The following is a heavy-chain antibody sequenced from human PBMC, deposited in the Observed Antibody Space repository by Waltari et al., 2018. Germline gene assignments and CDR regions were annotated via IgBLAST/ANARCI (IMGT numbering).Heavy chain of an antibody. J-gene: IGHJ2*01. V-gene: IGHV4-34*02. Sequence: QVQLQQWGAGLLKPSETLSLTCAVSGGSFGGYYWRWIRQPPGKGLEWIGEINHSGRTNYNPSLKSRGTISVDTSKNQFSLNLSSVTAADTAVYYWAREYCSGGRCEKYFDLWGRGTLVTVSS. CDR3: AREYCSGGRCEKYFDL. CDR1: GGSFGGYY. CDR2: INHSGRT. D-gene: IGHD2-15*01.